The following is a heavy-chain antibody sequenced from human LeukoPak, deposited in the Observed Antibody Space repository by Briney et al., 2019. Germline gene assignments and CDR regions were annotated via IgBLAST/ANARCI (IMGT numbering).Heavy chain of an antibody. CDR1: GFTVSSDY. D-gene: IGHD6-19*01. Sequence: GGSLRLSCAASGFTVSSDYMSWVRQAPGKGLEWVSVIYSGGSTYYADSVKGRFTISRDKSKNTVYLQMNSLRVEDTAVYYCGKTTTGYSSGRYPGWPVDYWGQGTLVTVSS. CDR3: GKTTTGYSSGRYPGWPVDY. CDR2: IYSGGST. V-gene: IGHV3-53*01. J-gene: IGHJ4*02.